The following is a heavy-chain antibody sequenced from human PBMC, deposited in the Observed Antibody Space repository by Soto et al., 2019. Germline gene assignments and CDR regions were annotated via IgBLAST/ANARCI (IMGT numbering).Heavy chain of an antibody. Sequence: QVQLVESGGGVVQPGRSLRLSCAASGFTFSSYGMHWVRQAPGKGLEWVAGISYDGSNKYYADSVKGRFTISRDNSKNTLYLHMNSLRAEDKAVYYCAKDLGVRGVIIAYWGQGTLVTVSS. J-gene: IGHJ4*02. V-gene: IGHV3-30*18. CDR1: GFTFSSYG. D-gene: IGHD3-10*01. CDR2: ISYDGSNK. CDR3: AKDLGVRGVIIAY.